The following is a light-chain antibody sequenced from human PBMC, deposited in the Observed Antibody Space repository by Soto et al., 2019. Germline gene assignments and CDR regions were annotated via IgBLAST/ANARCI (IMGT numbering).Light chain of an antibody. J-gene: IGLJ2*01. CDR3: CSSTGSSTLEV. V-gene: IGLV2-14*01. CDR1: SSDVGGYNY. Sequence: QSVLTQPASVSGSPAQSITISCTGTSSDVGGYNYVSWYQQHPGKAPKLLIFEVNNRPSGVSNRFSGSKSGNTASLTISGLQAEDEADYYCCSSTGSSTLEVFGGGTQLTVL. CDR2: EVN.